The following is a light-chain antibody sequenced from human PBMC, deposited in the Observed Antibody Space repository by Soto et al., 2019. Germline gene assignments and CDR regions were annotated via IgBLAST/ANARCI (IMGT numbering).Light chain of an antibody. V-gene: IGKV3-15*01. CDR2: GTS. CDR1: QSVSSS. Sequence: EIVFTQSPGTLSLSPGERATLSCRASQSVSSSFLAWYQQKPGLAPRLLIYGTSTRATDIPVRFSGSGSGTDFTLTISGLQSEDFAVYYCQQYNYWPRTFGPGTKVDIK. CDR3: QQYNYWPRT. J-gene: IGKJ1*01.